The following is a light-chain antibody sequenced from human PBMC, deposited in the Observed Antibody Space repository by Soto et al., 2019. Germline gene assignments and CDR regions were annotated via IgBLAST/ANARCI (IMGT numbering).Light chain of an antibody. CDR1: QSVSSD. J-gene: IGKJ1*01. Sequence: EIVMTQSPATLSLSPGERATLSCRASQSVSSDYLAWYQQKPGQAPRLLIYGASTRATGIPARFSGSGSGTEFTLTISSLQSEDFAVYYCQQYNNWWTFGQGTKVDI. V-gene: IGKV3-15*01. CDR3: QQYNNWWT. CDR2: GAS.